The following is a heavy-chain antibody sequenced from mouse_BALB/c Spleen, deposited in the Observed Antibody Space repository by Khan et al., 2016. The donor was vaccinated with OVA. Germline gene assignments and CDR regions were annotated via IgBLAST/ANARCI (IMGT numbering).Heavy chain of an antibody. CDR3: ARYYGSRFAY. D-gene: IGHD1-1*01. CDR1: GYTFSSSW. Sequence: QVQLQQSGAELVRPGSSVKISCKASGYTFSSSWMNWVKQRPGQGLEWIGQIYPGNDDTNYNGKFKSKATLTADKSSRTAYMQITSLTSEDSAVYFCARYYGSRFAYSGQGTLVTVSA. J-gene: IGHJ3*01. CDR2: IYPGNDDT. V-gene: IGHV1-80*01.